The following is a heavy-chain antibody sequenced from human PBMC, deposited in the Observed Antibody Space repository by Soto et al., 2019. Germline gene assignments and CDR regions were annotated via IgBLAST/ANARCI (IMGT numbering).Heavy chain of an antibody. Sequence: SETLSLTCTVSGGSISSGDYYWSWIRQPPGKGLEWIGYIYYSGSTYYNPSLKSRVTISVDTSKNQFSLKLSSVTAADTAVYYCARGRDNMGISGYWGQGTLVTVSS. CDR1: GGSISSGDYY. CDR2: IYYSGST. V-gene: IGHV4-30-4*01. D-gene: IGHD1-26*01. CDR3: ARGRDNMGISGY. J-gene: IGHJ4*02.